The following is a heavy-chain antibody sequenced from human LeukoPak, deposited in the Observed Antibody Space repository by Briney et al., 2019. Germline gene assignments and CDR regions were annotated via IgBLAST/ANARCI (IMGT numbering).Heavy chain of an antibody. V-gene: IGHV3-33*01. J-gene: IGHJ6*02. CDR2: IWYDGSIK. CDR1: GFTFSTYG. CDR3: ARIACTGGNCKPYYYYGLDV. Sequence: GGSLRLSCAASGFTFSTYGMHWVRQAPGKGLEWVAVIWYDGSIKYYADSVKGRFTSSRDNSKSTMYLQMNSLRAEDTAVYYCARIACTGGNCKPYYYYGLDVWGQGTTVTVSS. D-gene: IGHD2-8*02.